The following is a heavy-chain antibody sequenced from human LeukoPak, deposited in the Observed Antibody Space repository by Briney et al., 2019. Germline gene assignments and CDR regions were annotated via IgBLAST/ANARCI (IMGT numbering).Heavy chain of an antibody. CDR3: ARPPLGVVGIVNL. D-gene: IGHD6-19*01. CDR1: GFTLNSYW. J-gene: IGHJ5*02. Sequence: QSGGSLRLSCAASGFTLNSYWMYWVRQAPGKGLVWVSRIDSDGSSTSYADSVKGRFTISRDNAKNTLYLQMNSLRAEDTAVYYCARPPLGVVGIVNLWGQGTLVAVSS. V-gene: IGHV3-74*01. CDR2: IDSDGSST.